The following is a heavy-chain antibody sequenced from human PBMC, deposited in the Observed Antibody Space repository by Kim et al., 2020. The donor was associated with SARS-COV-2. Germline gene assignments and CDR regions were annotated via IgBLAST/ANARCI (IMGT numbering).Heavy chain of an antibody. CDR3: ARDSRDYYDSSGYLDFDY. J-gene: IGHJ4*02. CDR2: ISAYNGNT. V-gene: IGHV1-18*01. Sequence: ASVKVSCKASGYTFTSYGISWVRQAPGQGLEWMGWISAYNGNTNYAQKLQGRVTMTTDTSTSTAYMELRSLRSDDTAVYYCARDSRDYYDSSGYLDFDYWGQGTLVTVSS. CDR1: GYTFTSYG. D-gene: IGHD3-22*01.